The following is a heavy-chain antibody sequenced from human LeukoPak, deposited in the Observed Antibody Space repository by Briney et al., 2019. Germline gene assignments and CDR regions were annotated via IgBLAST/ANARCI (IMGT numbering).Heavy chain of an antibody. D-gene: IGHD1-26*01. CDR2: TSDRGDYT. J-gene: IGHJ4*02. CDR3: ARKARYNGQYPLYY. CDR1: GFTFSSYS. Sequence: TGGSLRLSCAASGFTFSSYSMNWVRQAPGKGLEWVSGTSDRGDYTYYADSVKGRFTISRDSSKNTLFLQMNSLRAEDTALYFCARKARYNGQYPLYYWGQGTLVTVSS. V-gene: IGHV3-23*01.